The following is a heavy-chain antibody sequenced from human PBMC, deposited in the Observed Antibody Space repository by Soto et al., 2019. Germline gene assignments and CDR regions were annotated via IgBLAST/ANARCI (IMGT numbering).Heavy chain of an antibody. CDR3: ARGDPLLWFGEKVYYGMDV. V-gene: IGHV4-59*01. CDR1: GGSISSYY. D-gene: IGHD3-10*01. J-gene: IGHJ6*02. CDR2: IYYSGRT. Sequence: QVQLQESGPGLVKPSETLSLTCTVSGGSISSYYWSWIRQPPGKGLEWIGYIYYSGRTNYNPSLKSRVTISVDTAKNQFSRKLSSVTAADTAVYYCARGDPLLWFGEKVYYGMDVWGQGTTVTVSS.